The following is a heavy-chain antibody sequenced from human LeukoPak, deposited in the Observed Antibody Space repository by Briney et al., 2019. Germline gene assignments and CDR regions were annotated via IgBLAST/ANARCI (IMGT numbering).Heavy chain of an antibody. CDR1: GFTFSSHW. J-gene: IGHJ4*02. CDR3: MTELLGY. Sequence: GGSLRLSCAGSGFTFSSHWMTWVRQAPGRGLEFVANIRGDGNEKYYMDSMKGRLTISRDNAKNSLFLQMSGLRAEDTAVYYCMTELLGYRGQGTLVTVSS. D-gene: IGHD1-14*01. V-gene: IGHV3-7*03. CDR2: IRGDGNEK.